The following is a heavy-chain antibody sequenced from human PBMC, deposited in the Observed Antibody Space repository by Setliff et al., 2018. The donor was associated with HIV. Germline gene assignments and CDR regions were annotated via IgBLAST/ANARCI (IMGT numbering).Heavy chain of an antibody. V-gene: IGHV3-30*02. CDR1: GLTFSSYG. CDR3: ARDRSSGWWRDAFDI. Sequence: GGSLRLSCVASGLTFSSYGMHWVRQAPGKGLEWVAFIRYDGSNKYYADSVKGRFTISRDNSQNSLYLQMTSLRAEDTAVYYCARDRSSGWWRDAFDIWGQGTMVTVSS. J-gene: IGHJ3*02. D-gene: IGHD6-19*01. CDR2: IRYDGSNK.